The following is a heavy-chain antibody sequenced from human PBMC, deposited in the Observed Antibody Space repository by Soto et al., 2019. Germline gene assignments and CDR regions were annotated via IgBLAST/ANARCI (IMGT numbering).Heavy chain of an antibody. CDR1: GFTFSSYA. CDR3: ARASSGWMIDY. CDR2: ISYDGSNK. D-gene: IGHD6-19*01. Sequence: QVQLVESGGGVVQPGRSLRLSCAASGFTFSSYAMHWVRQAPGKGLEWVAVISYDGSNKYYADSVKGRFTISRDNSKNPLYLQMNSLRAEDTAVFYCARASSGWMIDYWGQGTLVTVSS. V-gene: IGHV3-30-3*01. J-gene: IGHJ4*02.